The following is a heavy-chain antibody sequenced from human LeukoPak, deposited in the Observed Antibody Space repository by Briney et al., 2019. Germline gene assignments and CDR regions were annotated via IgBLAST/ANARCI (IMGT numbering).Heavy chain of an antibody. CDR3: ARGAMYYDFWSGYYNWFDP. D-gene: IGHD3-3*01. V-gene: IGHV4-39*07. J-gene: IGHJ5*02. Sequence: SETLSLTCTVSGGSISSGSYYWSWIRQPAGKGLEWIGSIYYSGSTYYNPSLKSRVTISVDTSKNQFSLKLSSVTAADTAVYYCARGAMYYDFWSGYYNWFDPWGQGTLVTVSS. CDR2: IYYSGST. CDR1: GGSISSGSYY.